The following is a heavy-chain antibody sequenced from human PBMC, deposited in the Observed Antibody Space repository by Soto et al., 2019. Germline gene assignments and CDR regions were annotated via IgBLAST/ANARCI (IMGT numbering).Heavy chain of an antibody. Sequence: QVQLQESGPGLVKPSQTLSLTCTVSGGSISSGGYYWSWIRQHPGKGLEWIGYIYYSGSTYYNPSLKSRVTISVDTSKNQFSLKLTSVTAADTAVYYCARDPAPRMGYSPMGHFDYWGQGTLVTVSS. J-gene: IGHJ4*02. CDR2: IYYSGST. D-gene: IGHD3-10*01. CDR1: GGSISSGGYY. CDR3: ARDPAPRMGYSPMGHFDY. V-gene: IGHV4-31*03.